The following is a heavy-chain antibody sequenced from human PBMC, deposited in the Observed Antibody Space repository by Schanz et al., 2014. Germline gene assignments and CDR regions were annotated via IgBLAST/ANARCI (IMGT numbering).Heavy chain of an antibody. V-gene: IGHV3-11*03. CDR2: ISGTTTYT. CDR3: AKGMGYCSGGTCYDYYYYGLDV. Sequence: VQLLESGGGLVQPGGSLRLSCAASGFTFSDYYMSWIRQAPGKGLEWVSYISGTTTYTNYADSVKGRFTISRDNAKNSLYLQMNSLSADDTAVYYCAKGMGYCSGGTCYDYYYYGLDVWGQGTTVTVSS. J-gene: IGHJ6*02. CDR1: GFTFSDYY. D-gene: IGHD2-15*01.